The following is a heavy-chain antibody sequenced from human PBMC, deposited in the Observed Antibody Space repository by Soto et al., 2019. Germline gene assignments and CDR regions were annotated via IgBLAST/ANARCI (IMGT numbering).Heavy chain of an antibody. CDR3: ASGSYRITGTNYGMDV. CDR2: INSDGSST. J-gene: IGHJ6*02. CDR1: GFTFSSYW. D-gene: IGHD1-20*01. Sequence: GGSLRLSCAASGFTFSSYWMHWVRQAPGKGLVWVSRINSDGSSTSYADSVKGRFTISRDNAKNTLYLQMNSLRAEDTAVYYCASGSYRITGTNYGMDVWGQGTTVTVS. V-gene: IGHV3-74*01.